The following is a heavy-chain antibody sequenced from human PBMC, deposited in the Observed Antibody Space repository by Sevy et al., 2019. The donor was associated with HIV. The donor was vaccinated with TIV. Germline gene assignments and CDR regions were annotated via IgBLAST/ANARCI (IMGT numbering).Heavy chain of an antibody. D-gene: IGHD3-22*01. CDR1: GDSVSSNSAA. J-gene: IGHJ3*02. V-gene: IGHV6-1*01. CDR2: TYYRSKWYN. Sequence: SQTLSLTCAISGDSVSSNSAAWNWIRQSPSRGLEWLGRTYYRSKWYNDYAVSVKSRITINPGTSKNQFSLQLNSVTPEDTAVYYCARDRPYYYDSSGYYFTPPPAAFDIWGQGTMVTVSS. CDR3: ARDRPYYYDSSGYYFTPPPAAFDI.